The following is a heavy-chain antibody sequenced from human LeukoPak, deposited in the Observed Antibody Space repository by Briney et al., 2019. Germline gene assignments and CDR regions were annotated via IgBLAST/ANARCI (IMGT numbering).Heavy chain of an antibody. CDR3: ARDRYGSGSY. CDR1: GASISSYY. V-gene: IGHV4-59*01. Sequence: SETLSLTCTVSGASISSYYWSWIRQPPGKGLEWIGYIYYSGSTNYNPSLKSRVTISVDTSKNQFSLKLSSVTAADTAVYYCARDRYGSGSYWGQGTLVTVSS. D-gene: IGHD3-10*01. CDR2: IYYSGST. J-gene: IGHJ4*02.